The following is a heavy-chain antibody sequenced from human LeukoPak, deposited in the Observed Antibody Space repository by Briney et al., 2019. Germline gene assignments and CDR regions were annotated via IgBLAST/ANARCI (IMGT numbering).Heavy chain of an antibody. V-gene: IGHV1-46*01. CDR3: ARDKYYYDSSGYYGDYYYYMDV. Sequence: ASVKVSCKASGYTFTSYYMHWVRRAPGQGLEWMGIINPSGGSTSYAQKFQGRVTMTRDMSTSTVYMELSSLRSEGTAVYYCARDKYYYDSSGYYGDYYYYMDVWGKGTTVTVSS. D-gene: IGHD3-22*01. CDR1: GYTFTSYY. J-gene: IGHJ6*03. CDR2: INPSGGST.